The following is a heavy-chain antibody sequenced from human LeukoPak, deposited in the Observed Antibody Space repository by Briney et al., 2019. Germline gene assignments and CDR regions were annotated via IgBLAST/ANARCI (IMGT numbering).Heavy chain of an antibody. J-gene: IGHJ4*02. Sequence: PGRSLRLSCAASGFTFSSYGMHWVRQAPGKGLEWVAVIWYGGSNKYYADSVKGRFTISRDNSKNTLYLQMNGLRAEDTAVYYCAKNGIVFDRGYYFDYWGQGTLVTVSS. D-gene: IGHD2-21*01. V-gene: IGHV3-30*18. CDR3: AKNGIVFDRGYYFDY. CDR2: IWYGGSNK. CDR1: GFTFSSYG.